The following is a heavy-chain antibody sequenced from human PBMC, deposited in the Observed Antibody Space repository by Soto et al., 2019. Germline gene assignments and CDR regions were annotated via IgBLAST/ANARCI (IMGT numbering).Heavy chain of an antibody. D-gene: IGHD1-26*01. V-gene: IGHV3-74*03. CDR2: IESDGNST. CDR3: VRDEVGVGIDY. Sequence: EVQLVESGGGLVQPGGSLRLSCAASGFTFSSYWMHWVRQVPGKGLVWVSHIESDGNSTTYADSVKGRFTISRDNAKNTVYLQMNSLRAEDTAVYYCVRDEVGVGIDYWGLGTLVTVSS. J-gene: IGHJ4*02. CDR1: GFTFSSYW.